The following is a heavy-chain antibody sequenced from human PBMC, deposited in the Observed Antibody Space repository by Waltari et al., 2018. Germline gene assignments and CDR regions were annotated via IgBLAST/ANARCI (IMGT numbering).Heavy chain of an antibody. CDR3: ARAGYSNPEEFDY. J-gene: IGHJ4*02. CDR2: IYTSGST. Sequence: QVQLQESGPGLVKPSETLSLTCTVSGGSISSYYWSWIRQPAGKGLEWIGCIYTSGSTNYNPSLKSRVTISVDKSKNQFSLKLSSVTAADTAVYYCARAGYSNPEEFDYWGQGTLATVSS. CDR1: GGSISSYY. D-gene: IGHD6-13*01. V-gene: IGHV4-4*07.